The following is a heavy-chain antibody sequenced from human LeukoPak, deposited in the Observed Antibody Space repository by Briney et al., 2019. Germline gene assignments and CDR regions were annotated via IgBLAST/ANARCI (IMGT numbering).Heavy chain of an antibody. D-gene: IGHD6-13*01. CDR3: ARKPGIAAAGGDY. V-gene: IGHV3-21*01. CDR1: GFTFKTYY. J-gene: IGHJ4*02. CDR2: ISSSSSYI. Sequence: PGGSLRLSCAASGFTFKTYYMSWVRQAPGKGLEWVSSISSSSSYIYYADSVKGRFTISRDNAKNSLYLQMNSLRAEDTAVYYCARKPGIAAAGGDYWGQGTLVTVSS.